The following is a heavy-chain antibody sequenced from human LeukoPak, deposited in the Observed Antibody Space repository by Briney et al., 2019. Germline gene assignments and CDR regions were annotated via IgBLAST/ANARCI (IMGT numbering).Heavy chain of an antibody. CDR2: ISYDGSNK. CDR1: GFTFSSYA. J-gene: IGHJ4*02. D-gene: IGHD3-16*02. CDR3: ARTWLYPYYFDY. Sequence: GGSLRLSCAASGFTFSSYAIHWVRQAPGKGLEWVALISYDGSNKYYADSVKGRFTISRDNSKSTLYLQMNSLRAEDTAVYYCARTWLYPYYFDYWGQGTLVTVSS. V-gene: IGHV3-30*04.